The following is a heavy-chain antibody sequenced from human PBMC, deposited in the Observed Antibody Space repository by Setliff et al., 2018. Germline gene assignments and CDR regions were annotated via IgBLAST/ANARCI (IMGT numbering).Heavy chain of an antibody. CDR2: ISATGGAT. CDR3: AKDLASWSPDR. Sequence: GGSLRLSCAASGLTFSIYSMSWARQAPGKGLEWVALISATGGATYYADSVKGRFTIFRDNSKNSLYLQMNDLRAEDTAVYYCAKDLASWSPDRWGLGTLVTVSS. D-gene: IGHD3-3*01. CDR1: GLTFSIYS. V-gene: IGHV3-23*01. J-gene: IGHJ4*02.